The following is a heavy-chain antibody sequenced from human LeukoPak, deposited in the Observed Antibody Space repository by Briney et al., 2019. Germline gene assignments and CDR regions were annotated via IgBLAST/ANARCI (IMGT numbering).Heavy chain of an antibody. V-gene: IGHV1-2*02. CDR2: INPNSGGT. J-gene: IGHJ3*02. CDR1: GYTFTGYY. D-gene: IGHD3-22*01. Sequence: ASVKVSCKASGYTFTGYYMHWVRQAPGQGLEWMGWINPNSGGTNYAQKFQGRVTMTRDTSISTAYMELSRLRSDDTAVYYCARLVSGYGAFDIWGQGTMVTVSS. CDR3: ARLVSGYGAFDI.